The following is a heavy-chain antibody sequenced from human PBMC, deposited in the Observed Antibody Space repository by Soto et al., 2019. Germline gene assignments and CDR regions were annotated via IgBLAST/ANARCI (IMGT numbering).Heavy chain of an antibody. D-gene: IGHD3-10*02. J-gene: IGHJ4*02. V-gene: IGHV3-23*01. Sequence: EVQLLESGGGLVQPGGALRLSCAASGFSFSSHAMSWVRQAPGKGLEWVSSISAGADGAYYADSVKGRFTISRANSNNTLYLQMNGVRAEDTAVYFCARDLWGYVHWGQGTLVTVSS. CDR1: GFSFSSHA. CDR3: ARDLWGYVH. CDR2: ISAGADGA.